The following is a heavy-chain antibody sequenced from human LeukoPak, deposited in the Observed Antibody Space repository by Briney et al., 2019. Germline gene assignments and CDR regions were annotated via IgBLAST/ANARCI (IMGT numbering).Heavy chain of an antibody. CDR2: IYYSGST. CDR1: GGSISSYY. V-gene: IGHV4-59*01. CDR3: ASASSGWYILDY. Sequence: SETLSLTCTVSGGSISSYYWSWIRQPPGKGLEWIGYIYYSGSTNYNPSLKSRVTISVDTSKNQFSLKLSSVTAADTAVYYCASASSGWYILDYWGQGTLVTVSS. D-gene: IGHD6-19*01. J-gene: IGHJ4*02.